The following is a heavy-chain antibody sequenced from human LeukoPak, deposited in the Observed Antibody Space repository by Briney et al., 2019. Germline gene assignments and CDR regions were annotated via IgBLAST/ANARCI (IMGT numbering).Heavy chain of an antibody. J-gene: IGHJ3*02. V-gene: IGHV3-48*04. CDR2: ISSSGSTI. CDR1: GFTFSSYG. CDR3: ARLMNDAFDI. Sequence: GGTLRLSCAASGFTFSSYGMSWVRQAPGKGLEWVSYISSSGSTIYYADSVKGRFTISRDNAKNSLYLQMNSLRAEDTAVYYCARLMNDAFDIWGQGTMVTVSS.